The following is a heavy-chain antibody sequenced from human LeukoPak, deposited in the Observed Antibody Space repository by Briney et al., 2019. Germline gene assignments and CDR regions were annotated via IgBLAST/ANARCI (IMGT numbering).Heavy chain of an antibody. CDR1: GFTLDDYA. CDR3: ARGPPRGKYYYMDV. V-gene: IGHV3-9*01. Sequence: GRSLRLSCAASGFTLDDYAMHWVRQVPGRGLEWVSGINKNGSIIGYAGSVKGRFTIARDNAKNSLYLQMNSLTAGDTAVYYCARGPPRGKYYYMDVWGKGTTVTVSS. D-gene: IGHD1-1*01. CDR2: INKNGSII. J-gene: IGHJ6*03.